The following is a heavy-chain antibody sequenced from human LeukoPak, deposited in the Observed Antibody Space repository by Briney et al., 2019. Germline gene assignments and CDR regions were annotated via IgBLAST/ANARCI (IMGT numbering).Heavy chain of an antibody. J-gene: IGHJ4*02. CDR1: GFTFRSYS. CDR2: IDPSSTYI. CDR3: ARNSGYDLPFDY. D-gene: IGHD5-12*01. Sequence: PGGSLRLSCAASGFTFRSYSMNWVRQAPGKGLEWVSAIDPSSTYIYYADSVKGRFTISRDNAENSLYLQMNSLRAEDTAVYYCARNSGYDLPFDYWGQGTLVTVSS. V-gene: IGHV3-21*04.